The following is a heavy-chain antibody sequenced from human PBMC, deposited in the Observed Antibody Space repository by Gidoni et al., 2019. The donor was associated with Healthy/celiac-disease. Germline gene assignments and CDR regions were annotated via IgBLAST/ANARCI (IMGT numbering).Heavy chain of an antibody. V-gene: IGHV1-69*06. D-gene: IGHD3-22*01. Sequence: VQPVQSGADVKKPVSSLKVPFKASRGTFHSYPSSWVRQAPGQGLEWMGGIIPIFGTANYAQKFQGRGTITADKSTSTDYRELSSLRSEDTGVYYCARPHRGDSSGYYASYYYYGMDVWGQGTTVTVSS. CDR1: RGTFHSYP. CDR3: ARPHRGDSSGYYASYYYYGMDV. CDR2: IIPIFGTA. J-gene: IGHJ6*02.